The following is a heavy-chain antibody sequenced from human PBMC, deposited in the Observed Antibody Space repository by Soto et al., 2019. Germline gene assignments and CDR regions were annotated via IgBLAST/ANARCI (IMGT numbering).Heavy chain of an antibody. CDR3: ARRWMVRGVLNWFDP. J-gene: IGHJ5*02. V-gene: IGHV4-4*02. Sequence: QVQLQESGPGLVKPSGTLSLNCAVSGGSISSSNWWSWVRQPPGKGLEWIGEIYHSGSTNYNPSLKSRVTISIDKSKNQFSLKLSSVTAADTAVYYCARRWMVRGVLNWFDPWGQGTLVTVSS. CDR1: GGSISSSNW. CDR2: IYHSGST. D-gene: IGHD3-10*01.